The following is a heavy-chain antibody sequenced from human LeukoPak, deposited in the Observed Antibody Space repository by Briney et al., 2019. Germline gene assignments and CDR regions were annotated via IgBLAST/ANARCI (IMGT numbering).Heavy chain of an antibody. J-gene: IGHJ4*02. V-gene: IGHV3-21*06. Sequence: GGSLRLSCAASGFTFNSYTMNWVRQAPGKGLESVSSIRSNSRGINYADSVKGRFTISRDNDKNTVFLEMNSLRAEDTAVYYCARDAYYDILTGYPPFDYWGQGTLVTVSS. CDR1: GFTFNSYT. CDR2: IRSNSRGI. CDR3: ARDAYYDILTGYPPFDY. D-gene: IGHD3-9*01.